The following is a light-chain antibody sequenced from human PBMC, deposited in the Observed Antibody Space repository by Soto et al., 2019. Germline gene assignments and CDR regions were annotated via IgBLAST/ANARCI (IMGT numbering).Light chain of an antibody. CDR1: QSVDTW. V-gene: IGKV1-5*03. J-gene: IGKJ1*01. CDR2: KAS. Sequence: DIQMTQSPSTLSASIGDRVTITCRASQSVDTWLAWYQQKTGKAPKLLIYKASSLQTGCPSRFSGSGSGTEFTLTISSLQPDDFATYYCQHYNDYSRMFGQGTKVEIK. CDR3: QHYNDYSRM.